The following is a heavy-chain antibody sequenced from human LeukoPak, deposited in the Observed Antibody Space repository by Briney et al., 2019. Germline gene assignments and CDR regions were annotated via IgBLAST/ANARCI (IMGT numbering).Heavy chain of an antibody. J-gene: IGHJ3*02. CDR3: TRDGKRGTNGDAFDI. V-gene: IGHV4-61*02. CDR2: IYTGGRT. CDR1: GGSITSGAYF. D-gene: IGHD1-26*01. Sequence: PSQTLSLTCTVSGGSITSGAYFWSWIRQPAGKGLQWIGRIYTGGRTDYSPSLESRVTISVDTSKNQFSLKLISVIAADTAVYYCTRDGKRGTNGDAFDIWGQGTKVTVSS.